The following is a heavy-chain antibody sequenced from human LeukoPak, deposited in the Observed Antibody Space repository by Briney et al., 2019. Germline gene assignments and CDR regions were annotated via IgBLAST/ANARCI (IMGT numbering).Heavy chain of an antibody. CDR3: ASLQHLPPH. D-gene: IGHD6-13*01. V-gene: IGHV3-48*03. CDR2: ISSSGGTI. Sequence: PGGSLRLSCAASGFTFNSYWMSWVRQAPGKGLEWVSYISSSGGTIYYADSVKGRFTISRDNAKNSLYLQMNSLRAEDTAVYYCASLQHLPPHWGQGTLVTVSS. CDR1: GFTFNSYW. J-gene: IGHJ4*02.